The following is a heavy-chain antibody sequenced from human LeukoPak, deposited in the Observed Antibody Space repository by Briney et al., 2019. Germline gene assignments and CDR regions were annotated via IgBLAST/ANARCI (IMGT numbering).Heavy chain of an antibody. Sequence: GGSLRLSCVASGFTFSSDAMHWVRQTPGKGLEWVAVISYDGNEKYQVDSVKGRFTISRDNSKNTLYLQMNSLRVEDTAVYYCADTHLYDILTGFRRAGFGYWGQGTLVTVSS. CDR3: ADTHLYDILTGFRRAGFGY. CDR1: GFTFSSDA. CDR2: ISYDGNEK. J-gene: IGHJ4*02. V-gene: IGHV3-30-3*01. D-gene: IGHD3-9*01.